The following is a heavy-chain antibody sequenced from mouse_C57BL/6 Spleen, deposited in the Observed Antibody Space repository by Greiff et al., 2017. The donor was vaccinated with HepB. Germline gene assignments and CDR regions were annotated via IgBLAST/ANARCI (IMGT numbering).Heavy chain of an antibody. D-gene: IGHD1-1*01. CDR1: GFTFSDYY. CDR2: INYDGSST. CDR3: ARVVVALYAMDY. J-gene: IGHJ4*01. V-gene: IGHV5-16*01. Sequence: EVMLVESEGGLVQPGSSMKLSCTASGFTFSDYYMAWVRQVPEKGLEWVANINYDGSSTYYLDSLKSRFIISRDNAKNILYLQMSSLKSEDTATYYCARVVVALYAMDYWGQGTSVTVSS.